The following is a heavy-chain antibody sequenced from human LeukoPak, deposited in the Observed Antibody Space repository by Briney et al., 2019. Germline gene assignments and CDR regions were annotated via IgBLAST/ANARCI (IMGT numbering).Heavy chain of an antibody. CDR2: TYYRSKWYN. CDR3: ARGGSYSLYYFDY. CDR1: GDSVSSNTAA. Sequence: SQTLSLTCAISGDSVSSNTAAWSWIRHSPSRGLEWLGRTYYRSKWYNDYALSVKSRITINPDTSKNQFSLQLNSVTPEDTAVYYCARGGSYSLYYFDYWGQGTLVTVSS. V-gene: IGHV6-1*01. J-gene: IGHJ4*02. D-gene: IGHD3-10*01.